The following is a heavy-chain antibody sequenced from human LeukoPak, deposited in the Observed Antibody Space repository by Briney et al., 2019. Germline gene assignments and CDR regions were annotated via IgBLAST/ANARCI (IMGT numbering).Heavy chain of an antibody. CDR2: IRTYNDNT. CDR1: GYTFTSYG. Sequence: ASVKVSCKASGYTFTSYGISWVRQAPGQGLEWMGSIRTYNDNTDYAQYLQGRVTMTTDTSTSTAYMELRSLRSDDTAVYYCARDPFTGVDAFGIWGQGTMVTVSS. D-gene: IGHD4-23*01. CDR3: ARDPFTGVDAFGI. V-gene: IGHV1-18*01. J-gene: IGHJ3*02.